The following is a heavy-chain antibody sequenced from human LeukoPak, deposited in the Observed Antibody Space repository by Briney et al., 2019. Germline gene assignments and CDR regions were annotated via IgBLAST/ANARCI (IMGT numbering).Heavy chain of an antibody. CDR3: ARDETMTTRGYYFDY. CDR1: GFTFGSHS. CDR2: ISYDGSNK. Sequence: QFGGSLRLSCAASGFTFGSHSMHWVRQAPGKGLEWVAVISYDGSNKYYADSVKGRFTISRDNSKNTLYLQMNSLRAEDTAVYYCARDETMTTRGYYFDYWGQGTLVTVSS. V-gene: IGHV3-30*03. D-gene: IGHD4-17*01. J-gene: IGHJ4*02.